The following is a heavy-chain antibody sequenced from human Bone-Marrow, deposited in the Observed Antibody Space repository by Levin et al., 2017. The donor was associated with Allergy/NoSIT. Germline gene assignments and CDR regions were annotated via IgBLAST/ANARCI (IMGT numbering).Heavy chain of an antibody. V-gene: IGHV4-39*07. J-gene: IGHJ4*02. D-gene: IGHD3-9*01. Sequence: HSQTLSLTCTVSGYSISGSAYYWGWIRQPPGKGLEWIGSINHSGSTYYNPSLKSRVTISVDTSKSQFSLKLRSVTAADTAVYYCARAGRYDYWGQGALVTVSS. CDR3: ARAGRYDY. CDR2: INHSGST. CDR1: GYSISGSAYY.